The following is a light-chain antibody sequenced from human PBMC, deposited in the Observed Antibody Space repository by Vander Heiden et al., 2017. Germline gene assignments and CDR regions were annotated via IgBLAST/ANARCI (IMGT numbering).Light chain of an antibody. J-gene: IGKJ2*01. CDR1: QSVSNN. CDR2: GAS. CDR3: QQDYTWPT. Sequence: EIVMTQSPGTLSMSPGESATLSCRASQSVSNNLAWYQQKPGQAPRLLMFGASSRATGIPGRFSGSGSGTDFTLTISSLQSEDIAVYYCQQDYTWPTFGQGTKLEIK. V-gene: IGKV3-15*01.